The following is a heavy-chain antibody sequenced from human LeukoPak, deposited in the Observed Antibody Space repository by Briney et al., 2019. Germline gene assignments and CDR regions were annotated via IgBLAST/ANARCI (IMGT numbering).Heavy chain of an antibody. CDR2: INHSGST. Sequence: PSETLSLTCAVYGGSFSGYYWSWIRQPPGKGLEWIGEINHSGSTNYNPSLKSRVTISLETSKNQFSLKLSSLTAADTAVYYCARVHIDKYYYDETTNFDIWAQGTLVTVSS. CDR1: GGSFSGYY. J-gene: IGHJ3*02. CDR3: ARVHIDKYYYDETTNFDI. V-gene: IGHV4-34*01. D-gene: IGHD3-22*01.